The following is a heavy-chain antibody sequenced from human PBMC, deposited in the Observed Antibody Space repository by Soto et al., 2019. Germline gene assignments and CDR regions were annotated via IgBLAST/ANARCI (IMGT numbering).Heavy chain of an antibody. CDR2: ISYDGSNK. Sequence: GGSLRLSCAASGFTFSSYAMHWVRQAPGKGLEWVAVISYDGSNKYYADSVKGRFTISRDNSKNTLYLQMNSLRAEDTAVDYCAASSGIEGTYYYGMDGWGKDTQVTVS. CDR1: GFTFSSYA. D-gene: IGHD3-10*01. V-gene: IGHV3-30-3*01. J-gene: IGHJ6*04. CDR3: AASSGIEGTYYYGMDG.